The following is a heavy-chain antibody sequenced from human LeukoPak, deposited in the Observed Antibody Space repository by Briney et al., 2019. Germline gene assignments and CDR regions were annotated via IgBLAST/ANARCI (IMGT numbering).Heavy chain of an antibody. CDR3: AKERNDYGVLDY. J-gene: IGHJ4*02. Sequence: GRSLRLSCAASGFTFSSYGMHWVRQAPGKGLEWVAVISYDGSNKYYADSVKGRFTISRDNSKNTLYLQMNSLRAEDTAVYYCAKERNDYGVLDYWGQGTLVTVSS. CDR2: ISYDGSNK. V-gene: IGHV3-30*18. D-gene: IGHD4-17*01. CDR1: GFTFSSYG.